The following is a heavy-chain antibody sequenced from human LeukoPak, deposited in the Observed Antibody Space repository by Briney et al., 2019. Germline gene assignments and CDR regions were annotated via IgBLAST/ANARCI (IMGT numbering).Heavy chain of an antibody. V-gene: IGHV3-23*01. J-gene: IGHJ4*02. CDR2: ISGRGGST. D-gene: IGHD3-10*01. CDR3: AKANSLWFGELSLDY. CDR1: GLTFSSYA. Sequence: GGSLRLSCAASGLTFSSYAMSWVRQAPGKGLEWVSAISGRGGSTYYADSVKGRFTISRDNSKNTLYLQVNSLRAEDTAVYYCAKANSLWFGELSLDYWGQGTLVTVSS.